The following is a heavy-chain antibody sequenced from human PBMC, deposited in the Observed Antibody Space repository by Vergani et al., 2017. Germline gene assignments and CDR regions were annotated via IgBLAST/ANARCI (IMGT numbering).Heavy chain of an antibody. D-gene: IGHD5-24*01. CDR1: GYTFTSYF. CDR3: ARDQGGYNPGYYFDY. J-gene: IGHJ4*02. V-gene: IGHV1-46*03. Sequence: QVQLVQSGAEVKKPGASVKVSCKASGYTFTSYFMHWVRQAPGQGLEWMGIINPSGGSTSYAKKFQGRVTMTRDTSTSTVYMELSSLSSEDTAVYYCARDQGGYNPGYYFDYWGQGTLVTVSS. CDR2: INPSGGST.